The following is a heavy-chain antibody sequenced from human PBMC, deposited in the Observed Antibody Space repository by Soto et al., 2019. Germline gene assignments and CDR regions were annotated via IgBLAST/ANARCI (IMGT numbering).Heavy chain of an antibody. Sequence: GRSLRLSCAASGFTFSRYRMHWVRQAPGKGLEWVAVISYDGSNKYYADSVKGRFTISRDNSKNTLYLQMNSLRAEDTAVYYCAKEGLLWFGEYYYFDYWGQGT. D-gene: IGHD3-10*01. J-gene: IGHJ4*02. CDR2: ISYDGSNK. V-gene: IGHV3-30*18. CDR3: AKEGLLWFGEYYYFDY. CDR1: GFTFSRYR.